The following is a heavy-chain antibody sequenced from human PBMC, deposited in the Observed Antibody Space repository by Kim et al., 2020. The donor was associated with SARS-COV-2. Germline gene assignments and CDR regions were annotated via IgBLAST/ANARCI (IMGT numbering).Heavy chain of an antibody. D-gene: IGHD2-2*01. CDR2: IIPILGIA. V-gene: IGHV1-69*04. CDR3: ARDRCSSTSCYNLYYFDY. CDR1: GGTFSSYA. Sequence: SVKVSCKASGGTFSSYAISWVRQAPGQGLEWMGRIIPILGIANYAQKFQGRVTITADKSTSTAYMELSSLRSEDTAVYYCARDRCSSTSCYNLYYFDYWGQGTLVTVSS. J-gene: IGHJ4*02.